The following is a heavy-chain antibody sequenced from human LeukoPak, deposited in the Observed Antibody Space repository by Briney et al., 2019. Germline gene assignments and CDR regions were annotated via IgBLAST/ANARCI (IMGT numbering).Heavy chain of an antibody. D-gene: IGHD1-1*01. J-gene: IGHJ3*02. CDR2: IKQDGSEE. Sequence: GSLRLSCAASGFTFNSYWMSWVRQPPGKGLEWVANIKQDGSEEYYVDSVKGRFTISRDNAKNSLILQMNSLRAEDSAEYYCAKSLLTTATGTGRAFDIWGQGTMVTVSA. CDR3: AKSLLTTATGTGRAFDI. CDR1: GFTFNSYW. V-gene: IGHV3-7*03.